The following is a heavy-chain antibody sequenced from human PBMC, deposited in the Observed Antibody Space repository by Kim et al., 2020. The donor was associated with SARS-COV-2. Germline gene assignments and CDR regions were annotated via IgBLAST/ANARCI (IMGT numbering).Heavy chain of an antibody. J-gene: IGHJ4*02. CDR3: TKADTYYSGSGSFYDY. Sequence: GGSLRLSCAASGFTFSSYAMSWVRQAPGKGLEWVSVISGNGAGTSYADSVQGRFTISRDNSKNTLYLQMNSLRAEDTALYYCTKADTYYSGSGSFYDYWGQGTLVTVSS. V-gene: IGHV3-23*01. D-gene: IGHD3-10*01. CDR2: ISGNGAGT. CDR1: GFTFSSYA.